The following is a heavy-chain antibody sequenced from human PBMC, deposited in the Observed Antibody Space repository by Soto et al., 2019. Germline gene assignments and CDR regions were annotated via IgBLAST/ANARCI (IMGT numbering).Heavy chain of an antibody. V-gene: IGHV3-33*01. D-gene: IGHD2-2*01. Sequence: QVQLVESGGGVVQPGRSLRLSCAASGFTFSSYGMHWVRQAPGKGLEWVAVIWYDGSNKYYADSVKGRFTISRDNSKNTLYLQMNSLRAEDTAVYYCARAFHKTSPLAGSHYYYYMDVWGKGTTVTVSS. J-gene: IGHJ6*03. CDR3: ARAFHKTSPLAGSHYYYYMDV. CDR2: IWYDGSNK. CDR1: GFTFSSYG.